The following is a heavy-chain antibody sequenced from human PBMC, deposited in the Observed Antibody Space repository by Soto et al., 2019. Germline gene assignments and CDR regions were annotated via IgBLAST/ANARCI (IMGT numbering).Heavy chain of an antibody. V-gene: IGHV1-46*01. CDR2: INPSGGST. CDR3: ARVGVSRFGELLYDY. CDR1: GYTFTSYY. Sequence: ASVKVSCKASGYTFTSYYMHWVRQAPGQGLEWMGIINPSGGSTSCAQKFQGRVTMTRDTSTSTVYMELSSLRSEDTAVYYCARVGVSRFGELLYDYWGQGTLVTVS. D-gene: IGHD3-10*01. J-gene: IGHJ4*02.